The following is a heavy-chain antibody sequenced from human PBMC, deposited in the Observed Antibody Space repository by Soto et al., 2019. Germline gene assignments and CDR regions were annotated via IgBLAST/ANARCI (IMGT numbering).Heavy chain of an antibody. D-gene: IGHD3-10*01. CDR2: SGNERNRYTT. CDR3: ALNYYGLDV. CDR1: GFRFSDFY. Sequence: EVQLVESGGGLAQPGGSLRLSCAASGFRFSDFYMDWVRQTPGKGLEWVGRSGNERNRYTTDYAASVKGRFTISRHDSQNSLLLQMNSLTTEDTAIYYCALNYYGLDVLGQGTTVTVSS. V-gene: IGHV3-72*01. J-gene: IGHJ6*02.